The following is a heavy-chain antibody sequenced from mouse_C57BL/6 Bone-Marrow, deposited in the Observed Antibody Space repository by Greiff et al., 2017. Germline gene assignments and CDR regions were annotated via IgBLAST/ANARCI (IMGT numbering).Heavy chain of an antibody. J-gene: IGHJ3*01. CDR3: ARGLGQAWFAY. D-gene: IGHD4-1*01. CDR2: IYPGSGNT. Sequence: QVHVKQSGAELVRPGASVKLSCKASGYTFTDYYINWVKQRPGQGLEWIARIYPGSGNTYYNEKFKGKATLTAEKSSSTAYMQLSSLTSEDSAVYFCARGLGQAWFAYWGQGTLVTVSA. V-gene: IGHV1-76*01. CDR1: GYTFTDYY.